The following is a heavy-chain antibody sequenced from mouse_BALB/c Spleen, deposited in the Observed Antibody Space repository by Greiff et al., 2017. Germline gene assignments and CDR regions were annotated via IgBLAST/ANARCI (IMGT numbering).Heavy chain of an antibody. J-gene: IGHJ3*01. CDR3: AFSYGNYPAWFAY. Sequence: DVKLQESGPDLVKPSQSLSLTCTVTGYSITSGYSWHWIRQFPGNKLEWMGYIHYSGSTNYNPSLKSRISITRDTSKNQFFLQLNSVTTEDTATYYCAFSYGNYPAWFAYWGQGTLVTVSA. D-gene: IGHD2-1*01. CDR2: IHYSGST. V-gene: IGHV3-1*02. CDR1: GYSITSGYS.